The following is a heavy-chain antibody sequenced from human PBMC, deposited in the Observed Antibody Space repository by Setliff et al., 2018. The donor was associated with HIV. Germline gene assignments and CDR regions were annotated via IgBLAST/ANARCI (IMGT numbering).Heavy chain of an antibody. V-gene: IGHV4-30-4*01. CDR1: GASVNSDDYY. Sequence: SETLSLTCTVSGASVNSDDYYWSWIRQTPGKGLEWIGYIYYSGDTYYHATLQSRATILLDTSKNQFFLTPTSVTAADTAVYFCARGPFGSGSYYFDFWGQGTLVTVSS. J-gene: IGHJ4*02. D-gene: IGHD3-10*01. CDR2: IYYSGDT. CDR3: ARGPFGSGSYYFDF.